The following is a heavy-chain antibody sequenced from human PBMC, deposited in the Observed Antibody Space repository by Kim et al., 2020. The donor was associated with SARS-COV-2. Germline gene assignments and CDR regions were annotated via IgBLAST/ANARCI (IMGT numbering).Heavy chain of an antibody. D-gene: IGHD3-10*01. CDR3: ARLDDFGTITSYFGLDS. J-gene: IGHJ4*02. V-gene: IGHV3-74*01. Sequence: VEGPFTISRDNAKNTLYLQMNSLRGEDTGVYCCARLDDFGTITSYFGLDSWGQGTLVTVSS.